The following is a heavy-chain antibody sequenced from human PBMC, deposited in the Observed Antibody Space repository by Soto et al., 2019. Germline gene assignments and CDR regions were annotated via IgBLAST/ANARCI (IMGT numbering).Heavy chain of an antibody. CDR1: GGSISNGDYY. J-gene: IGHJ5*02. V-gene: IGHV4-31*03. D-gene: IGHD2-2*01. Sequence: QVQLQESGPGLVKPSQTLSLTCTVSGGSISNGDYYWSWIRQHPGKGLEWIGYIYYSRTTYYNPYIKSRVTISVDTSQNQFSLKLSSVTAADTAVYYCARRDTSSSWFDPWGQGTLVTVSS. CDR3: ARRDTSSSWFDP. CDR2: IYYSRTT.